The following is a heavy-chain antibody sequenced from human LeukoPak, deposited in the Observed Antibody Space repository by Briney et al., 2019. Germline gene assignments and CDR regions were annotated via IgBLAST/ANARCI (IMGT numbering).Heavy chain of an antibody. D-gene: IGHD3-10*01. Sequence: PGGSLRLSCVASGFSFSDYWMHWVRQVPGKGLVWVSRINTDGSTTDYADSVKGRFTISRDNAKNTLYLQMNSLRAEDTAAYYWARGMTYYFGSGKLDYWGQGALVTVSS. CDR3: ARGMTYYFGSGKLDY. CDR1: GFSFSDYW. V-gene: IGHV3-74*01. J-gene: IGHJ4*02. CDR2: INTDGSTT.